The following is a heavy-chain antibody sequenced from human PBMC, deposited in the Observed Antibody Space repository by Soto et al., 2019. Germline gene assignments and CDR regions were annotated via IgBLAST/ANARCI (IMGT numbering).Heavy chain of an antibody. V-gene: IGHV4-59*12. D-gene: IGHD2-2*01. CDR2: INYSGSA. CDR3: ARGVGGSAINWFDX. Sequence: ADTLSLTCTFSGSSIIGYYWTWIRQSPERGLEWIGYINYSGSANYNPSLNSRLTMSVDRSKSQFSMKLASVTAAETAVYYCARGVGGSAINWFDXWGQGTLVTVSX. J-gene: IGHJ5*02. CDR1: GSSIIGYY.